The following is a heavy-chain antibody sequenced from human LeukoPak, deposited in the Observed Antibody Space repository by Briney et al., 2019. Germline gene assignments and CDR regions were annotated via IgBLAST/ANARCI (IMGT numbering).Heavy chain of an antibody. CDR1: GFTFSSYS. V-gene: IGHV3-21*01. CDR2: ISSSSSYI. J-gene: IGHJ3*02. CDR3: ARDRLPVAGTPDASDI. Sequence: GGSLRLSCAASGFTFSSYSMNWVRQAPGKGLEWVSSISSSSSYIYYADSVKGRFTISRDNAKNSLYLQMNSLRAEDTAVYYCARDRLPVAGTPDASDIWGQGTMVTVSS. D-gene: IGHD6-19*01.